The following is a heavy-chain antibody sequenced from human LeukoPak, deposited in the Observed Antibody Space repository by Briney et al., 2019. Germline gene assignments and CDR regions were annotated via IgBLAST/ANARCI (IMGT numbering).Heavy chain of an antibody. Sequence: PGGSLRLSCAASGFIFSSYGMHWVRQAPGKGLEWVTFIRYDGINKYYADSVKGRFTVSRDNAKNSLYLQMNSLRAEDTAVYYCAELGITMIGGVWGKGTTVTISS. CDR3: AELGITMIGGV. CDR2: IRYDGINK. D-gene: IGHD3-10*02. J-gene: IGHJ6*04. CDR1: GFIFSSYG. V-gene: IGHV3-30*02.